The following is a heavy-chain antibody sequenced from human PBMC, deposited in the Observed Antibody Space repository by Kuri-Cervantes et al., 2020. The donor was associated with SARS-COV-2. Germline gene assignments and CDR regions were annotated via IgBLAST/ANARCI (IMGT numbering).Heavy chain of an antibody. V-gene: IGHV4-39*07. CDR3: ARALPWDRRGNDAFDI. D-gene: IGHD1-26*01. J-gene: IGHJ3*02. Sequence: SETLSLTCAVPGGSISSSGYYWGWIRQPPGKGLECIGKIYSSANTYYNPSLKSRVTISVYTSKNQFSLKLSSVTAADTAVYYCARALPWDRRGNDAFDIWGQGTMVTVSS. CDR2: IYSSANT. CDR1: GGSISSSGYY.